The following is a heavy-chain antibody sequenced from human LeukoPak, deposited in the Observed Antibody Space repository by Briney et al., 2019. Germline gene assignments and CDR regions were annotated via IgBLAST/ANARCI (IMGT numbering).Heavy chain of an antibody. CDR3: ARDAGGYSSGWYPGC. J-gene: IGHJ4*02. CDR1: GFTFSSYW. V-gene: IGHV3-7*03. Sequence: PGGSLRPSCAASGFTFSSYWMSWVRQAPGKGLEWVANINQDGSEKYYVDSVKGRFTISRDNAKNSLYLQMNSLRAEDTAVYYCARDAGGYSSGWYPGCWGQGTLVTVSS. CDR2: INQDGSEK. D-gene: IGHD6-19*01.